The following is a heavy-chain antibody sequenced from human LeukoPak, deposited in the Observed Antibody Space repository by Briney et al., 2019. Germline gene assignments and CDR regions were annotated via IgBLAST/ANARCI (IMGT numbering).Heavy chain of an antibody. V-gene: IGHV3-30*18. CDR2: ISYDGSNE. D-gene: IGHD2-2*01. Sequence: GGSLRLSCAASGFTFRSYGMHWVRQAPGKGLEWVAVISYDGSNEYYVDSVKGRFTISRDNSKNTLYLQMNSLRAEDTAVYYCAKGSRSTGVYGMDVWGQGTTVTVSS. J-gene: IGHJ6*02. CDR1: GFTFRSYG. CDR3: AKGSRSTGVYGMDV.